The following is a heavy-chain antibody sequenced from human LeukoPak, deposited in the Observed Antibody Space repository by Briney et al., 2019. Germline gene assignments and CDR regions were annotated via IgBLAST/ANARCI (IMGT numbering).Heavy chain of an antibody. Sequence: PGGSLRLSCAASGFTFSNAWMSWVRQAPGKGLEGVGRIKSKTDGGTTDYAAPVKGRFTISRDDSKNTLYRQMNSLKTEDTAVYYCTKGYCSRTSCYYFDYWGQGTLVTVSS. CDR1: GFTFSNAW. D-gene: IGHD2-2*01. V-gene: IGHV3-15*01. J-gene: IGHJ4*02. CDR3: TKGYCSRTSCYYFDY. CDR2: IKSKTDGGTT.